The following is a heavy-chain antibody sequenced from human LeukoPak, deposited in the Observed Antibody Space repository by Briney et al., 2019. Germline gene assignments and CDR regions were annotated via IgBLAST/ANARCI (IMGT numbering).Heavy chain of an antibody. CDR2: IYYSGST. Sequence: SETLSLTCAVYGGSFSGYYWSWIRQPPGKGLEWIGYIYYSGSTNYNPSLKSRVTISVDTSKNQFSLKLSSVTAADTAVYYCADGYSYGYFDYWGQGTLVTVSS. D-gene: IGHD5-18*01. CDR3: ADGYSYGYFDY. J-gene: IGHJ4*02. CDR1: GGSFSGYY. V-gene: IGHV4-59*08.